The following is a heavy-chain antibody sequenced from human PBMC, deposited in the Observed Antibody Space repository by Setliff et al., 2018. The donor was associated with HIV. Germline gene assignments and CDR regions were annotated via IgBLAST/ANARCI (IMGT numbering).Heavy chain of an antibody. V-gene: IGHV4-61*09. CDR1: GGSISSGSYY. CDR2: IHTSGSS. D-gene: IGHD6-6*01. J-gene: IGHJ4*02. Sequence: SETLSLTCAVSGGSISSGSYYWSWIRQPAGKGLEWIGHIHTSGSSSYNPSLKSRVIISLDTSKNQISLKLNSVTAADTAVYYCARDLLGSSSLVDYWGQGTLVTVSS. CDR3: ARDLLGSSSLVDY.